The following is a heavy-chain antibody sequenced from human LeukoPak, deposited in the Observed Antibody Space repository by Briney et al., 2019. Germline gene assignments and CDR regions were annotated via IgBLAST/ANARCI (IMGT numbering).Heavy chain of an antibody. J-gene: IGHJ4*02. CDR2: ISGSGGST. Sequence: PGGSLRLSCAASGFTFSSYAMSWVRQAPGKGLECASAISGSGGSTYYGDSVKGRFTISRDNSKNTLYLQMNSLRAEDTAVYYCAKGGVVVIPAASYYFDYWGQGNLVTVSS. CDR1: GFTFSSYA. D-gene: IGHD2-2*01. CDR3: AKGGVVVIPAASYYFDY. V-gene: IGHV3-23*01.